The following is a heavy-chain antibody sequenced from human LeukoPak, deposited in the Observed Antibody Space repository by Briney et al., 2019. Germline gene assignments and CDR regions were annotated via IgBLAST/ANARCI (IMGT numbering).Heavy chain of an antibody. D-gene: IGHD3-9*01. CDR3: ARQGLGHVGSYYDILTNFDH. Sequence: GGSLRLSCAASGFTFSSYNMNWVRQAPGKGLEWVSYISGSRSTIYYADSVKGRFTISRDNAKNSLYLQMSSLRDEDAAVYYCARQGLGHVGSYYDILTNFDHWGQGTLVTVSS. CDR2: ISGSRSTI. J-gene: IGHJ4*02. CDR1: GFTFSSYN. V-gene: IGHV3-48*02.